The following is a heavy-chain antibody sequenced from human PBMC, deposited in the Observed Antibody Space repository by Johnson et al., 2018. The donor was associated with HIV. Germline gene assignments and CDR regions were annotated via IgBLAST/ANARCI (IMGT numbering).Heavy chain of an antibody. J-gene: IGHJ3*02. CDR2: IYSGGSGGST. CDR3: TREWGSSSSGPRAFDI. V-gene: IGHV3-53*01. CDR1: GFTVSSNY. Sequence: MLLVESGGGLIQPGGSLRLSCAASGFTVSSNYMSWVRQAPGKGLEWVSVIYSGGSGGSTYYVDSVKGRFTISRDNSKNTLYLQMNSLRAEDTAVYYCTREWGSSSSGPRAFDIWGQGTMVTVSS. D-gene: IGHD6-6*01.